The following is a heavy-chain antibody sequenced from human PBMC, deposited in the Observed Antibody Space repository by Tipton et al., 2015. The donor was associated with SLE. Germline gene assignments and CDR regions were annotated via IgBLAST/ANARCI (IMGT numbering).Heavy chain of an antibody. CDR3: ARDVSGSYGI. CDR1: GGSISSTNW. D-gene: IGHD1-26*01. J-gene: IGHJ3*02. Sequence: TLSLTCAVSGGSISSTNWWSWVRQPPGKGLEWIGEIYHSGSTYYNPSLKSRVTISVDTSKNQFSLKLSSVTAADTAVYYCARDVSGSYGIWGQGTMVTVSS. CDR2: IYHSGST. V-gene: IGHV4-4*02.